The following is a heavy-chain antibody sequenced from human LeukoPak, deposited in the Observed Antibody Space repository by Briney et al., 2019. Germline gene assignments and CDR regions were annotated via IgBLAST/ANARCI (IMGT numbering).Heavy chain of an antibody. CDR1: GFTFSSYA. CDR2: ISGSGGST. V-gene: IGHV3-23*01. Sequence: GGSLRLSCAASGFTFSSYAMSWVRQAPGKGLEWVSAISGSGGSTYYADSVKGRFIISRDNSKNTLYLQMNSLRAEDTAVYYCARDSYYYDSSGYYRYYYYYYMDVWGKGTTVTVSS. J-gene: IGHJ6*03. CDR3: ARDSYYYDSSGYYRYYYYYYMDV. D-gene: IGHD3-22*01.